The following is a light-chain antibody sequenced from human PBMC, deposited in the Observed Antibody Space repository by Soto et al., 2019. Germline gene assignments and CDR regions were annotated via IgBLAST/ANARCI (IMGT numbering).Light chain of an antibody. V-gene: IGKV3-20*01. CDR2: GAS. Sequence: EIVLTPSPGTLSLFPGERATLSCRASQSISSNYLAWYQQKPGQAPRLLIHGASNRATGIPDRFSGAGSGTDLTLTISRLEPEDFAVYYCHQYGSAPAWTFGQGTKVEIK. CDR1: QSISSNY. CDR3: HQYGSAPAWT. J-gene: IGKJ1*01.